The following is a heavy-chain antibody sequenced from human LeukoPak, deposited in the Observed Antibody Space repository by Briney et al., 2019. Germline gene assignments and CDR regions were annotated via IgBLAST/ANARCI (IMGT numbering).Heavy chain of an antibody. Sequence: SETLSLTCTVSGGSISSYYWSWIRQPPGKGLEWIGYIYYSGSTNYNPSLKSRVTISVDTSKNQFSLKLSSVTAAGTAVYYCARYYYGMDVWGQGTTVTVSS. CDR3: ARYYYGMDV. V-gene: IGHV4-59*08. J-gene: IGHJ6*02. CDR1: GGSISSYY. CDR2: IYYSGST.